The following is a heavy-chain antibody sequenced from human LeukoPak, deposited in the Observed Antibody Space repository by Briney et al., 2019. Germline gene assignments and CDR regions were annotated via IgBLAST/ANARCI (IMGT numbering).Heavy chain of an antibody. J-gene: IGHJ4*02. V-gene: IGHV3-30*02. CDR1: GFTFSSYG. D-gene: IGHD2-2*01. CDR3: AKDLKDIVVVPAAEAFDY. CDR2: IRYDGSNK. Sequence: GGSLRLSCAASGFTFSSYGMHWVRQAPGKGLEWVAFIRYDGSNKYYADSVKGRFTISRDNSKNTLYLQMNSLRAEDTAVYYCAKDLKDIVVVPAAEAFDYWGQGTLVTVSS.